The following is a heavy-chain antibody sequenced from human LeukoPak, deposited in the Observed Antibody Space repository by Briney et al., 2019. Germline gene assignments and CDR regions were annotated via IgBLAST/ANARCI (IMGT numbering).Heavy chain of an antibody. V-gene: IGHV3-33*01. CDR1: GFTFSSYG. D-gene: IGHD5-24*01. Sequence: GGSLRLSCAASGFTFSSYGMHWVRQAPGKGLEWVAVIWYDGSNKYYADSVKGRFTISRDNSKNTLYLQMNSLRAEDTAVYYCARVDDYNTFDYWGQGTLVTVSS. CDR3: ARVDDYNTFDY. CDR2: IWYDGSNK. J-gene: IGHJ4*02.